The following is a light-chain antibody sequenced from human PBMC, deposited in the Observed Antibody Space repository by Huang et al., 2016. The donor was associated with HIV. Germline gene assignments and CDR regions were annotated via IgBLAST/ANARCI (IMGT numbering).Light chain of an antibody. CDR3: QQRSKWPLT. J-gene: IGKJ4*01. CDR2: DVS. Sequence: EIVLTQSPVTLSLSPGDRATLSCRASQSIGTYLAWYQQKSGQAPRLLISDVSNRAAGVPARFSASGSETDFTLTIASLDPDDFAIYHCQQRSKWPLTFGGGTKVEMK. CDR1: QSIGTY. V-gene: IGKV3-11*01.